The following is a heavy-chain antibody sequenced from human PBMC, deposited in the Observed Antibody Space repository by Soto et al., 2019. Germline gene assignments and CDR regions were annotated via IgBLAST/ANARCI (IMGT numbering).Heavy chain of an antibody. CDR3: ARDLGGWPDY. Sequence: GASVKVSCKASGYTFIRNGISWVRQARGQRLEWIGWINAYNGNTNYAQKFQGRVTITRDTPASTAYMELSSLRSEDTAVYYCARDLGGWPDYWGQGTLVTAPQ. CDR2: INAYNGNT. V-gene: IGHV1-18*01. D-gene: IGHD2-15*01. CDR1: GYTFIRNG. J-gene: IGHJ4*02.